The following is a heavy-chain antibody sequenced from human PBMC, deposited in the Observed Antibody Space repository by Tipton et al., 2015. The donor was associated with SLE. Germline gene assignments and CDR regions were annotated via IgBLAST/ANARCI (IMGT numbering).Heavy chain of an antibody. Sequence: LRLSCTVSGGSVSSGGHYWNWIRQPAGKGLEWIGRIYTSGATDDNPSLKSRVTMSVDMSKNQIFLKMTSVTAADSAVYFCARVWLNNAFDIWGQGTRVTVSS. CDR1: GGSVSSGGHY. D-gene: IGHD2/OR15-2a*01. V-gene: IGHV4-61*02. J-gene: IGHJ3*02. CDR3: ARVWLNNAFDI. CDR2: IYTSGAT.